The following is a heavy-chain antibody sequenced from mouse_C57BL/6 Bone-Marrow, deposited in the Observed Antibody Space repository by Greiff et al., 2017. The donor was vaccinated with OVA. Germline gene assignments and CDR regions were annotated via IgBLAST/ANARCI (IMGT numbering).Heavy chain of an antibody. V-gene: IGHV3-1*01. Sequence: EVQLQQSGPGMVKPSQSLSLTCTVTGYSITSGYDWHWIRHFPGNKLEWMGYISYSGSTNYNPSLKSRISITHDTSKNHFFLKLNSVTTEDTATYYCARGRIRSSPWFAYWGQGTLVTVSA. CDR3: ARGRIRSSPWFAY. D-gene: IGHD1-1*01. CDR2: ISYSGST. CDR1: GYSITSGYD. J-gene: IGHJ3*01.